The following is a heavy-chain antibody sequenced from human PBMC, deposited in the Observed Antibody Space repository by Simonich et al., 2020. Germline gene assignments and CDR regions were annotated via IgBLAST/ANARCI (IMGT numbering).Heavy chain of an antibody. CDR2: ISAYNSNT. CDR3: ARASRGTWWYYYFDS. CDR1: GYTFTSYG. D-gene: IGHD2-15*01. Sequence: QVQLVQSGAEVKKPGASVKVSCKASGYTFTSYGISWVRQAPGQGLEWMGVISAYNSNTTYDPKLRGGSTMPTDTSTSTAYMVLRSLRSDDSAVYYCARASRGTWWYYYFDSWGQGTLVTVSS. V-gene: IGHV1-18*01. J-gene: IGHJ4*02.